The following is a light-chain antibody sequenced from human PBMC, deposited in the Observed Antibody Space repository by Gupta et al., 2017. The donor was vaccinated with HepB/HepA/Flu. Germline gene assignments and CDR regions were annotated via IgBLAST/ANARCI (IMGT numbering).Light chain of an antibody. CDR1: QSVLYNSNNKNY. CDR3: QQYYSTPTWT. V-gene: IGKV4-1*01. Sequence: DLVMPQSPDSLAVSLGERATINCKSSQSVLYNSNNKNYLAWYQQKPGQPPKLLIYWASTRESGVPDRFSGSGSGTDFTLTISSLQAEDVAVYYCQQYYSTPTWTFGQGTKVEIK. CDR2: WAS. J-gene: IGKJ1*01.